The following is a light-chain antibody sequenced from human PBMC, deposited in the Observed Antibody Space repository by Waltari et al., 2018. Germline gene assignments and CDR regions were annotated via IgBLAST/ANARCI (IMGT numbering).Light chain of an antibody. V-gene: IGKV3-11*01. CDR2: DAS. CDR1: QSVGSF. J-gene: IGKJ2*01. CDR3: QQRSNWTPHT. Sequence: DIVLTQSPATLSLSPGDTATLSCRASQSVGSFLALYQQKPGQPPRLLIYDASNRATGVPARFRGSGSGTDFTLTISSLEAEDFAVYYCQQRSNWTPHTFGQGARLEIK.